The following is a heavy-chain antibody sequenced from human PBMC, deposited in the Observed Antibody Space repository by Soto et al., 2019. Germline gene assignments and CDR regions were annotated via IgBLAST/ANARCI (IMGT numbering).Heavy chain of an antibody. D-gene: IGHD1-1*01. J-gene: IGHJ4*02. Sequence: GGSLRLSCAASAFTFKNHWMHWVRQVPGKGPVWVSRINGDGSFTSYADAVKGRFTISRDNAKNTLSLQMNSLRAADTAVYYCARGPSTNYYLDSWGQGTPVTVSS. CDR3: ARGPSTNYYLDS. CDR2: INGDGSFT. V-gene: IGHV3-74*01. CDR1: AFTFKNHW.